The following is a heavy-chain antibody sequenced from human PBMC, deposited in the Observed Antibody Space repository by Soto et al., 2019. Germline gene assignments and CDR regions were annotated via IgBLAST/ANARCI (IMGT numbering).Heavy chain of an antibody. Sequence: SETLSLTCAVYGGSFSGYYWSWIRQPPGKGLEWIGEINHSGSTNYNPSLKSRVTISVATSKNQFSLKLSSVTAADTAVYYCARFTIFGVPKDYWGQRTLVTVSS. V-gene: IGHV4-34*01. CDR1: GGSFSGYY. J-gene: IGHJ4*02. CDR2: INHSGST. D-gene: IGHD3-3*01. CDR3: ARFTIFGVPKDY.